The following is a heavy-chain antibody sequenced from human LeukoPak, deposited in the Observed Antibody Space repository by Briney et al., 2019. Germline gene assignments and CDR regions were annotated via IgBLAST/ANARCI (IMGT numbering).Heavy chain of an antibody. D-gene: IGHD3/OR15-3a*01. CDR3: ARDDVAILGRDY. V-gene: IGHV3-66*01. CDR2: IYTGGGT. CDR1: GFTVASNY. Sequence: GGSLRLSCSASGFTVASNYVTWVRQAPGKGLEWVSVIYTGGGTFYADSVKGRFSISRDNSKNILYLHMNSLRAEDTAVFYCARDDVAILGRDYWGQGTLVTVSS. J-gene: IGHJ4*02.